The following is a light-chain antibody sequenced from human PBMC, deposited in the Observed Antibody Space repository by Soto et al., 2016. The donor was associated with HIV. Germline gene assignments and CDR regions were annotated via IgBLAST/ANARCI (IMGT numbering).Light chain of an antibody. CDR3: QQYNSYPFT. V-gene: IGKV1-5*03. CDR1: QSITSW. J-gene: IGKJ3*01. Sequence: DIQMTQSPSTLSASIGDRVTITCRASQSITSWLAWYQQRPGEAPKVLIYKASNLETGVPSRFSGSRSGTEFTLTITSLQPDDFATYYCQQYNSYPFTFGPGTKVDIK. CDR2: KAS.